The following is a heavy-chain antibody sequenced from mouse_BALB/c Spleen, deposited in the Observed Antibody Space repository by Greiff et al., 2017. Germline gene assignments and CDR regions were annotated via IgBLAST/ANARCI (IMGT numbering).Heavy chain of an antibody. Sequence: DVKLQESGPGLVTPSQSLSLTCSVTGYSITSGYYWNWIRQFPGNKLEWMGYISYDGSNNYNPSLKNRISITRDTSKNQFFLKLNSVTTEDTATYYCAGSSYVWYFDVWGAGTTVTVAS. J-gene: IGHJ1*01. CDR2: ISYDGSN. D-gene: IGHD1-1*01. V-gene: IGHV3-6*02. CDR1: GYSITSGYY. CDR3: AGSSYVWYFDV.